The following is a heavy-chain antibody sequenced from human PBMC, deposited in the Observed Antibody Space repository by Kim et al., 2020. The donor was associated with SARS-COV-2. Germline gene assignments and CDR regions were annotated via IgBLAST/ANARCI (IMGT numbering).Heavy chain of an antibody. CDR3: ARGHRGYSYGRDY. V-gene: IGHV4-34*01. J-gene: IGHJ4*02. D-gene: IGHD5-18*01. Sequence: YHPSLTSRVTISVDTAKSQVSLKLSSVTAADTAVYYCARGHRGYSYGRDYWGQGTLVTVSS.